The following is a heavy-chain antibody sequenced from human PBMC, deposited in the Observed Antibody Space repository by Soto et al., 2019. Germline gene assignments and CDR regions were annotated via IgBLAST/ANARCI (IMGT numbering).Heavy chain of an antibody. Sequence: QVQLQQWGAGLLKPSETLSLTCAVYGGSFSGYYWSWIRQPPGKGLEWIGEINHSGSTNYNPSLKSRVTISVDTSNNQFSLKLSSVTAADTAVYYCARGRTNSYNDFWGQGTLVTVSS. CDR3: ARGRTNSYNDF. V-gene: IGHV4-34*01. CDR1: GGSFSGYY. D-gene: IGHD5-18*01. CDR2: INHSGST. J-gene: IGHJ4*02.